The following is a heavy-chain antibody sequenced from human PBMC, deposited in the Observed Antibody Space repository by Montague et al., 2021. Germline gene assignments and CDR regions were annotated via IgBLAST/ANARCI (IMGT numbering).Heavy chain of an antibody. J-gene: IGHJ6*02. Sequence: SETLSLTCNVSGGATSSSSCYWGWIRQPPGKGLDGIGSIYYSGSNYYSPSRKSRVTIAADTSQKQFSLKLRSVTAADTAVYYCARTSKIRENEGNYYYNALDVWGQGTTVTVSS. CDR3: ARTSKIRENEGNYYYNALDV. D-gene: IGHD2/OR15-2a*01. V-gene: IGHV4-39*01. CDR2: IYYSGSN. CDR1: GGATSSSSCY.